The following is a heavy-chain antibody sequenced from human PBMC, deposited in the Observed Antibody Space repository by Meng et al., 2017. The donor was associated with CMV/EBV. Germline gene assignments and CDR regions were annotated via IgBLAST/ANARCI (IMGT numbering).Heavy chain of an antibody. CDR1: GFTFSSYA. J-gene: IGHJ6*02. V-gene: IGHV3-30-3*01. CDR3: ARVEDIAAEESTGYYYYGVDV. CDR2: ISYDGSNK. D-gene: IGHD6-13*01. Sequence: GGSLRLSCAASGFTFSSYAMHWVRQAPGKGLEWVAVISYDGSNKYYADSVKGRFTISRDNSKNTLYLQMNSLRAEDTAVYYCARVEDIAAEESTGYYYYGVDVWGQGTTVTVSS.